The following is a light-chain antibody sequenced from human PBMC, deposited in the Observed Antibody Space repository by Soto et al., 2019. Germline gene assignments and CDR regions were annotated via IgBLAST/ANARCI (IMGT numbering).Light chain of an antibody. CDR1: QSISTW. J-gene: IGKJ2*02. CDR3: QQYNSYSPWT. Sequence: DIQMTQSPSTLSASVGDRVTITCRASQSISTWLAWCQQKPGKAPKLLIYKASSLETGVPSRFSGSGSGTEFTLTISSLQPDDFATYYCQQYNSYSPWTFGQGTKLEIK. CDR2: KAS. V-gene: IGKV1-5*03.